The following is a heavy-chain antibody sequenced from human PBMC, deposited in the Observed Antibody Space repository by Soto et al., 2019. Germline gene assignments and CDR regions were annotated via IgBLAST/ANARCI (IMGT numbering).Heavy chain of an antibody. CDR2: MNPNSGNT. D-gene: IGHD3-3*01. CDR1: GYTFTSYD. J-gene: IGHJ6*03. V-gene: IGHV1-8*01. Sequence: ASVTVSCKASGYTFTSYDINWVRQATGQGLEWMGWMNPNSGNTGYAQKFQGRVTMTRNTSISTAYMELSSLRSEDTAVYYCARGAYYDFWSGYYYYYYYMDVWGKGTTVTVSS. CDR3: ARGAYYDFWSGYYYYYYYMDV.